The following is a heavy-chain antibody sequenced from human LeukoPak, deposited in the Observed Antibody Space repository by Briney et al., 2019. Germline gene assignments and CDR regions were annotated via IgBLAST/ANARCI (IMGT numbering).Heavy chain of an antibody. J-gene: IGHJ4*02. Sequence: PGGSLRLSCTASGFSFCYYAMSWVRQAPGKGLEWVGFIRSKAYGGTTDYAASVKGRFTISRDDSKSIAYLQMNSLKIEDTAVYYCTRRGGWYSDYWGQGTLVTVSS. CDR1: GFSFCYYA. CDR2: IRSKAYGGTT. D-gene: IGHD6-19*01. V-gene: IGHV3-49*04. CDR3: TRRGGWYSDY.